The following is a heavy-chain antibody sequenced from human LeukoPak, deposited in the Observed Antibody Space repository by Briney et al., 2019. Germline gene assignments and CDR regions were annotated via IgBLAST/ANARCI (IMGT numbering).Heavy chain of an antibody. J-gene: IGHJ4*02. CDR1: GFTLSDYY. CDR2: ISSTKDRTV. D-gene: IGHD2-2*01. CDR3: GRGRLRPTSPGDY. Sequence: KSGGSLRLSCAASGFTLSDYYMTWIRQAPGKGLQWVSYISSTKDRTVSYADSVKGRFTIARDNARNSMYLQMNSLRAEDTAVYYCGRGRLRPTSPGDYWGQGTLVTVSS. V-gene: IGHV3-11*04.